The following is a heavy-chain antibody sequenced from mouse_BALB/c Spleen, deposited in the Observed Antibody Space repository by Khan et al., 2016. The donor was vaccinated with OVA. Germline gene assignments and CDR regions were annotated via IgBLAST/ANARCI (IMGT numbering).Heavy chain of an antibody. CDR3: ARKNYYGYALDY. Sequence: EVQLQESGPGLVKPSQSLSLTCTVTGYSITSNYAWNWIRQFPGNKLEWMGYISYSGCTSYNPSLKSRISITRDTSKNQFFLQLNSVTTEDTATYYCARKNYYGYALDYWGQGTSVTVSS. J-gene: IGHJ4*01. V-gene: IGHV3-2*02. CDR2: ISYSGCT. CDR1: GYSITSNYA. D-gene: IGHD1-1*01.